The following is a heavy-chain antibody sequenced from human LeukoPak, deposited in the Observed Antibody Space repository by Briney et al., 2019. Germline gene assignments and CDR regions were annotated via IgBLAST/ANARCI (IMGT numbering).Heavy chain of an antibody. CDR3: ARTSSWYGWFDY. D-gene: IGHD6-13*01. CDR1: DGSISSSSYY. CDR2: IYYSGST. Sequence: SETLSLTCTVSDGSISSSSYYWGWIRQPPGKGLEWIGNIYYSGSTYYNPSLKSRVTISVDTSKNQFSLKLSSVTAADTAVYYCARTSSWYGWFDYWGQGTLVTVSS. J-gene: IGHJ4*02. V-gene: IGHV4-39*01.